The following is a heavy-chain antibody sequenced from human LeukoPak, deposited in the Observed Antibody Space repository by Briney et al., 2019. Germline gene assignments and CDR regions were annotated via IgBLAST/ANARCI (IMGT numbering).Heavy chain of an antibody. J-gene: IGHJ4*02. CDR1: GFTFSGSA. Sequence: PGGSLKLSCATSGFTFSGSAMHWVRQASGKGLEWVGRIRSKANSYATAYAASVKGRFTISRDDSKNTAYLQMNSLKTEDTAVYSCSSGGYCTSTSCYGENWGQGTLVTVSS. V-gene: IGHV3-73*01. CDR3: SSGGYCTSTSCYGEN. CDR2: IRSKANSYAT. D-gene: IGHD2-2*01.